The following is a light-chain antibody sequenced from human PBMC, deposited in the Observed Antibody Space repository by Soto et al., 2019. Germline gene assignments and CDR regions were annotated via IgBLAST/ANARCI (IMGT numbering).Light chain of an antibody. CDR1: QSISSW. V-gene: IGKV1-5*01. CDR3: QLYNSYSWT. CDR2: DAS. Sequence: DIQLSLSESFPSAPVGDTGAITCRASQSISSWLAWYQQTPEKAPKLLIYDASSLESGVPSRFSGSGSGTEFTLTISILQPDEFATYYCQLYNSYSWTFGQGTKVDI. J-gene: IGKJ1*01.